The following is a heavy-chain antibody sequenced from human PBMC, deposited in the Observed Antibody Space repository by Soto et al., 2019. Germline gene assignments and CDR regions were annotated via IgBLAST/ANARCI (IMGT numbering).Heavy chain of an antibody. V-gene: IGHV4-61*01. CDR2: VYHTGRT. Sequence: QVQLQESGPGLVKPSETLSLTCTVSGGSFKSGSYSWSWIRQPPGKGLEWIGYVYHTGRTSYNPSLKSRVSISMDTSKNQGALNLDSVTAADTAVYFCARDFAYFDSWGQGTLVTVSS. D-gene: IGHD3-3*01. CDR3: ARDFAYFDS. J-gene: IGHJ4*02. CDR1: GGSFKSGSYS.